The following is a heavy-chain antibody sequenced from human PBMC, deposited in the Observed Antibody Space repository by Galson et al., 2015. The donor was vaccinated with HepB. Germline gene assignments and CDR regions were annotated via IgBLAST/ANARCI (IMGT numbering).Heavy chain of an antibody. J-gene: IGHJ3*02. CDR3: AQQDSSGYYDAFDI. Sequence: SLRLSCAASGFTFSSYAMHWVRQAPGKGLEWVAVISYDGSNKYYADSVKGRFTISRGNSKNTLYLQMNSLRAEDTAVYYCAQQDSSGYYDAFDIWGQGTMVTVSS. CDR1: GFTFSSYA. V-gene: IGHV3-30-3*01. D-gene: IGHD3-22*01. CDR2: ISYDGSNK.